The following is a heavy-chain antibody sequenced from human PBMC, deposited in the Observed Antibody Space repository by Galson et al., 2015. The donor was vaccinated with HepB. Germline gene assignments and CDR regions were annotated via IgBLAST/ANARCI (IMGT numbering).Heavy chain of an antibody. CDR1: GFSVSSNY. D-gene: IGHD1-7*01. CDR3: ARDHWDYRPGMDV. CDR2: IYTGGST. J-gene: IGHJ6*02. V-gene: IGHV3-53*01. Sequence: SLRLSCAASGFSVSSNYMSWVRQAPGKGLERVSVIYTGGSTYYADSVRGRFSISRDNSRNTLYLQMNSLGAEDTALYYCARDHWDYRPGMDVWGQGTTVTVSS.